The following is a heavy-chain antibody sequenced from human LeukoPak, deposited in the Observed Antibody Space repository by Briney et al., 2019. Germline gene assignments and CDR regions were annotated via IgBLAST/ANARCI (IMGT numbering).Heavy chain of an antibody. CDR3: ATVLESAAGSFDY. D-gene: IGHD6-13*01. J-gene: IGHJ4*02. CDR2: FDPEDGET. V-gene: IGHV1-24*01. Sequence: ASVTVSCKVSGYTLTELSMHWVRQAPGKGLEWMGGFDPEDGETIYPQKFQGRVTMTEDTSTDTAYMELSSLRSEDTAVYYCATVLESAAGSFDYWGQGTLVTVSS. CDR1: GYTLTELS.